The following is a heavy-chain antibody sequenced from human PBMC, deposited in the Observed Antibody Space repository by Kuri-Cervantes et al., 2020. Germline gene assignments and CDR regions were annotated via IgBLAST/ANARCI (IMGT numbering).Heavy chain of an antibody. CDR1: GYTFTSYG. D-gene: IGHD5-12*01. Sequence: ASVKVSCKASGYTFTSYGISWVRQAPGQGLEWMGWISAYNVNTNYAQKLQVRVTMTTDTSTSTAYMELRSLRSDDTAVYYCARGGKIVDTMGWFDPWGQGTLVTVSS. CDR2: ISAYNVNT. CDR3: ARGGKIVDTMGWFDP. V-gene: IGHV1-18*01. J-gene: IGHJ5*02.